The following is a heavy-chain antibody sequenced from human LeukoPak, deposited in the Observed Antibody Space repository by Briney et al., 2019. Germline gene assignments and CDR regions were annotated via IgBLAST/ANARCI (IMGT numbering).Heavy chain of an antibody. V-gene: IGHV3-23*01. CDR2: ISGSGGST. CDR1: GFTFSSYA. CDR3: AKDYRHYYDSSGYYFFDY. D-gene: IGHD3-22*01. J-gene: IGHJ4*02. Sequence: GGSLRLSCAASGFTFSSYAMSWVRQAPGKGLEWVSAISGSGGSTYYADSVKGRFTISRDNSKNTLYLQMNSLRAEDTAVYYCAKDYRHYYDSSGYYFFDYWGQGTLVTVSS.